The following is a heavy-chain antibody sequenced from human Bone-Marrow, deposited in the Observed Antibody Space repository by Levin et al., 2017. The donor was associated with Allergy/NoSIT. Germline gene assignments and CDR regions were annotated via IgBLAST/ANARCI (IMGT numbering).Heavy chain of an antibody. J-gene: IGHJ6*02. V-gene: IGHV1-69*13. CDR1: GGAFSSYE. CDR3: ARGPDYFNGDRYFYYGMDV. D-gene: IGHD2-8*01. CDR2: IIPIFGTP. Sequence: AASVKVSCKASGGAFSSYEITWVRQAPGQGLEWMGGIIPIFGTPIYAQKFQGRVTITADESRSTAYMELSSLRSEDTAVYYCARGPDYFNGDRYFYYGMDVWGQGTTVTVSS.